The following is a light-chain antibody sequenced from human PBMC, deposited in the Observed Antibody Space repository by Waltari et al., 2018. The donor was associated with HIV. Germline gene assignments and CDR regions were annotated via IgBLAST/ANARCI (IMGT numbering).Light chain of an antibody. Sequence: QSVLSQPPSVSGTPGQRVTISCSGSSSNIGTNSVYWYQQLPGTAPKLLIFGNDLRPSGVPDRFSASKSGTSASLAISGLRSEDEGDYYCAAWDDSLKFGGGTKLTVL. CDR3: AAWDDSLK. V-gene: IGLV1-47*01. CDR1: SSNIGTNS. J-gene: IGLJ2*01. CDR2: GND.